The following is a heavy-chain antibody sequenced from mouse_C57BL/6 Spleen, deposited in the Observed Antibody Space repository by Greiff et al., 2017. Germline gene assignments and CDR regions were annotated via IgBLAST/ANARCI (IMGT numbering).Heavy chain of an antibody. J-gene: IGHJ4*01. D-gene: IGHD1-1*01. CDR2: ISNGGGST. CDR3: ARQPYYGSSYYAMDY. V-gene: IGHV5-12*01. Sequence: EVQLVESGGGLVQPGGSLKLSCAASGFTFSDYYMYWVRQTPEKRLEWVAYISNGGGSTYYPDTVKGRFTISRDNAKNTLYLQMSRLKSEDTAMYYCARQPYYGSSYYAMDYWGQGTSVTVSS. CDR1: GFTFSDYY.